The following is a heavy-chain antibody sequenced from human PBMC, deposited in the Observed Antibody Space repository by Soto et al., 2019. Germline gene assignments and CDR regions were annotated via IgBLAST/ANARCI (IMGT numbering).Heavy chain of an antibody. CDR2: ISSSGSTI. V-gene: IGHV3-11*01. CDR3: ARDEDIVVVVAATPFDAFDI. Sequence: LRLSCAASGFTFSDYYMSWIRQAPGKGLEWVSYISSSGSTIYYADSVKGRFTISRDNAKNSLYLQMNSLRAEDTAVYYCARDEDIVVVVAATPFDAFDIWGQGTMVTVSS. CDR1: GFTFSDYY. J-gene: IGHJ3*02. D-gene: IGHD2-15*01.